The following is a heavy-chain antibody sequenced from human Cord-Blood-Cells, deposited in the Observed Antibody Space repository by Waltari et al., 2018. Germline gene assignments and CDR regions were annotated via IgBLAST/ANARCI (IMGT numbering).Heavy chain of an antibody. D-gene: IGHD1-1*01. CDR1: GFTVSSYY. CDR2: IYSGGST. V-gene: IGHV3-53*04. CDR3: ARDVEYYGMDV. J-gene: IGHJ6*02. Sequence: EVQLVESGGGLVQLGGSLGLSCAAFGFTVSSYYMSWVRQAPGKGLEWVSVIYSGGSTSYADSVKGRFIISRHNSKNTLYLQMNSLRAEDTAVYYCARDVEYYGMDVWGQGTTVTVSS.